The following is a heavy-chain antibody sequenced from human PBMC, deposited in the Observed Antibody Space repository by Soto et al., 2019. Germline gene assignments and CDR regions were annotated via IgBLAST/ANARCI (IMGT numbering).Heavy chain of an antibody. Sequence: QVQLVQSGAEVKKPGSSVKVSCKASGGTFSSYAISWVRQAPGQGLEWMGGIIPIFGTANYAQKFQGRVTITADKSTSPAYMELSSLRSEDTAVYYCASLTRGDDSSGYYYLSYWGQGTRVTVSS. J-gene: IGHJ4*02. CDR3: ASLTRGDDSSGYYYLSY. CDR1: GGTFSSYA. D-gene: IGHD3-22*01. CDR2: IIPIFGTA. V-gene: IGHV1-69*06.